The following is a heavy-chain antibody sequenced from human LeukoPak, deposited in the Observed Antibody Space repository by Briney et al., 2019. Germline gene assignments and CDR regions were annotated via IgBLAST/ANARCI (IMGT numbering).Heavy chain of an antibody. CDR1: GYTFTSYA. Sequence: ASVKVSCKASGYTFTSYAMNWVRQAPGQGLEWMGWINTNTGNPTYAQGFTGRFVFSLDTSVSTAYLQISSLKAEDTAVYYCARVAPYCSSTSCYLYYGMDVWGQGTTVTVSS. V-gene: IGHV7-4-1*02. CDR2: INTNTGNP. J-gene: IGHJ6*02. D-gene: IGHD2-2*01. CDR3: ARVAPYCSSTSCYLYYGMDV.